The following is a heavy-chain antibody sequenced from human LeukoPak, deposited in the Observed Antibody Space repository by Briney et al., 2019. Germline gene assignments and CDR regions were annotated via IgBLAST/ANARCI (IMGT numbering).Heavy chain of an antibody. CDR2: VNPRSGAT. V-gene: IGHV1-8*03. Sequence: GASVEVSCKASGYTFVNYDINWVRQATGQGLEWVGWVNPRSGATASSQKFQGRVSITSDASINTAYMELSSLRSEDTALYYCTRGRIALSWGQGTLITVSS. D-gene: IGHD2-21*01. J-gene: IGHJ4*02. CDR3: TRGRIALS. CDR1: GYTFVNYD.